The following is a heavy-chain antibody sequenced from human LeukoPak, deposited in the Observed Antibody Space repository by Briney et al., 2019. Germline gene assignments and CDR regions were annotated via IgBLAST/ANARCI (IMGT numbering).Heavy chain of an antibody. CDR3: AKAPDIVAARGAYYFDY. CDR1: GFTFSSYS. V-gene: IGHV3-21*04. CDR2: ISSSSSYI. D-gene: IGHD5-12*01. Sequence: TGGSLRLSCAASGFTFSSYSMNWVRQAPGKGLEWVSSISSSSSYIYYADSVKGRFTISRDNAKNSLYLQMHSLKAEDTAVYYCAKAPDIVAARGAYYFDYWGQGTLVTVSS. J-gene: IGHJ4*02.